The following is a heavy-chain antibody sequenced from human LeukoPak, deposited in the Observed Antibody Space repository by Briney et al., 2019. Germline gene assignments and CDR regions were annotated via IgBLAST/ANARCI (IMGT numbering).Heavy chain of an antibody. CDR1: GYSISSGHD. CDR2: IYESGNT. CDR3: ARGGSGYGYSYGLRSGTGVDP. J-gene: IGHJ5*02. D-gene: IGHD5-18*01. Sequence: SETLSLTCSVSGYSISSGHDWGWIRQPPGKGLEWIGTIYESGNTYYNPSLKSRVTISVDTSKNQLYLKVSSVTAADTAVYYCARGGSGYGYSYGLRSGTGVDPWGQGTLVTVSS. V-gene: IGHV4-38-2*02.